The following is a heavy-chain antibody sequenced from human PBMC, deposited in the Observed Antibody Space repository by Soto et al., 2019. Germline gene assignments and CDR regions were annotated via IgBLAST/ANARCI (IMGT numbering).Heavy chain of an antibody. CDR1: DGSFSVEY. CDR3: PRLARGSITIFRVAIPDLFDL. J-gene: IGHJ6*01. D-gene: IGHD3-3*01. CDR2: INHRGST. Sequence: SETLALTWVAHDGSFSVEYWGGIRQPPGKGLGWFAEINHRGSTNYNPSLQPRPTISVHPSKNQFSLKLSPVTAADTAVYYCPRLARGSITIFRVAIPDLFDLWGQGNTVNGPS. V-gene: IGHV4-34*01.